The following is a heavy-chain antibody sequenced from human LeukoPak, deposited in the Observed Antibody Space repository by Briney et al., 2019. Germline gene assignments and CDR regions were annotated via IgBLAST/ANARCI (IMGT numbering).Heavy chain of an antibody. CDR3: AKLFADTAMPNYYYYGMDV. V-gene: IGHV3-23*01. CDR2: LSGSDVDT. D-gene: IGHD5-18*01. CDR1: GFTFSSYA. J-gene: IGHJ6*02. Sequence: PGGSLRLSCAASGFTFSSYAMSWVRQAPGKGLEWVSTLSGSDVDTYYADSVKGRFTISRDNSKNTLYLQMNSLRAEDTAVYYCAKLFADTAMPNYYYYGMDVWGQGTTVTVSS.